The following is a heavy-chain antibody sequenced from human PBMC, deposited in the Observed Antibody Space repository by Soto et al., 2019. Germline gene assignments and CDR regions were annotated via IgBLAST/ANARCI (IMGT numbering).Heavy chain of an antibody. Sequence: ASVKVSCKASGYTFTGYYMHWVRQAPGQGLEWMGWINPNSGGTNYAQKFQGWVTMTRDTSISTAYMELSRLRSDDTAVYYCARAVTDTIFGVVKAYGMDVWGQGTTVTVSS. D-gene: IGHD3-3*01. V-gene: IGHV1-2*04. J-gene: IGHJ6*02. CDR3: ARAVTDTIFGVVKAYGMDV. CDR1: GYTFTGYY. CDR2: INPNSGGT.